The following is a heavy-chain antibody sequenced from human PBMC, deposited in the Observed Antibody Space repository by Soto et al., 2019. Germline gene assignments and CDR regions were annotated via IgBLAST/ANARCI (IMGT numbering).Heavy chain of an antibody. V-gene: IGHV2-26*01. CDR3: ARRYSSSWYSYYYGMDV. J-gene: IGHJ6*02. Sequence: SGPTLVNPTETLTLTCTVSGFSLSNARMGVSWIRQPPGKALEWLAHIFSNDEKSYSTSLQSRLTISKDTSKSQVVLTMTNMDPVDTSTYYCARRYSSSWYSYYYGMDVWGQGTTVTVSS. CDR2: IFSNDEK. CDR1: GFSLSNARMG. D-gene: IGHD6-13*01.